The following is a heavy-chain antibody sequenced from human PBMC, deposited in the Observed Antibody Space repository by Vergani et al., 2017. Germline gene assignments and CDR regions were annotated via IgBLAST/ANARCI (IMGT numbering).Heavy chain of an antibody. D-gene: IGHD5-12*01. V-gene: IGHV3-23*01. CDR3: AKANTRNSGYDYLYYYNAMDV. CDR1: GFTFNHYA. Sequence: EVQLLESGGDLVQPGGSLRLSCAASGFTFNHYAMNWVRQAPGKGLEWVSGISGSGGSTYYAGPVKGRFTISRDSSKNTLYLQMNSLSAGDTAVYYCAKANTRNSGYDYLYYYNAMDVWGQGTTVTVSS. CDR2: ISGSGGST. J-gene: IGHJ6*02.